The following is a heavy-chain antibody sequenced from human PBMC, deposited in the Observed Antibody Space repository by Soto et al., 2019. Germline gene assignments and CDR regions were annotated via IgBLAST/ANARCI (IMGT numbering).Heavy chain of an antibody. D-gene: IGHD6-19*01. CDR2: ISGSGDST. Sequence: EVQLLESGGGLVQPGGSLRLSCAASGFTFSSYAMSWVRQAPGKGLEWVSGISGSGDSTYYADSVKGRFTISRDNSKNTLYLKMNSLRAEDTAVYYCATGVPGIAVAGTGYFQHWGQGTLVTVSS. V-gene: IGHV3-23*01. CDR1: GFTFSSYA. J-gene: IGHJ1*01. CDR3: ATGVPGIAVAGTGYFQH.